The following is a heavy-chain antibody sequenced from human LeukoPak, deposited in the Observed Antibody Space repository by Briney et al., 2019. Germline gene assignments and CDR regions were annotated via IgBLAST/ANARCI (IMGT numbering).Heavy chain of an antibody. CDR2: IYTSGST. CDR1: GGSISSGSYY. CDR3: ASNYYDRSVPDAFDI. V-gene: IGHV4-61*02. D-gene: IGHD3-22*01. Sequence: PSETLSLTCTVSGGSISSGSYYWSWIRQPAGKGLEWIGRIYTSGSTNYNPSLKSRVTISVDTSKNQFSLKLSSVTAADTAVYYCASNYYDRSVPDAFDIWSQGTMVTVSS. J-gene: IGHJ3*02.